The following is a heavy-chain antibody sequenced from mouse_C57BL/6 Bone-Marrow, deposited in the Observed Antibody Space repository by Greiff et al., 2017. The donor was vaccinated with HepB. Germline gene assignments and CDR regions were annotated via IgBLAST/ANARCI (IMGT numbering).Heavy chain of an antibody. CDR1: GFTFSNYW. CDR3: TPYGYPGTWGAMDY. Sequence: EVKVEESGGGLVQPGGSMKLSCVASGFTFSNYWMNWVRQSPEKGLEWVAQIRLKSDNYATHYAESVKGRFTISRDDSKSSVYLQMNNLRAEDTGIYYCTPYGYPGTWGAMDYWGQGTSVTVSS. D-gene: IGHD2-2*01. J-gene: IGHJ4*01. CDR2: IRLKSDNYAT. V-gene: IGHV6-3*01.